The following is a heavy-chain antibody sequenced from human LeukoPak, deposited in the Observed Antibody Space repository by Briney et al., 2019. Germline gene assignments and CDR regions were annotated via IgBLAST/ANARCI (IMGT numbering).Heavy chain of an antibody. CDR1: GGTFISYT. V-gene: IGHV1-69*02. D-gene: IGHD6-6*01. CDR3: ARGGWQLANLDY. CDR2: IIPILGIA. Sequence: SVKVSCKASGGTFISYTISWVRQAPGQGLEWMGRIIPILGIANYAQKFQGRVTITADKSTSTAYMELSSLRSEDTAVYYCARGGWQLANLDYWGQGTLVTVSP. J-gene: IGHJ4*02.